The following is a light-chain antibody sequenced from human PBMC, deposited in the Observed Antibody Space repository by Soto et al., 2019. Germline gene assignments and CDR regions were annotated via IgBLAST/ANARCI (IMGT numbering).Light chain of an antibody. J-gene: IGLJ2*01. CDR2: EVS. V-gene: IGLV2-14*01. CDR3: SSYTTTSALV. CDR1: SSDVGGYDY. Sequence: QSAVTQPAFVSGSPGQSITISCTGTSSDVGGYDYVSWYQHHPGKVPKLIIYEVSKRPSGVSHRFSGSKSGNTASLTISGLQTEDEADYYCSSYTTTSALVFGGGTKLTVL.